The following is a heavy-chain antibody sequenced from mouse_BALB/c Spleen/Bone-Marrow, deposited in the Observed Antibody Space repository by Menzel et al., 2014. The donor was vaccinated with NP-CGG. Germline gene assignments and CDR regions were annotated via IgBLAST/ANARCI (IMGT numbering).Heavy chain of an antibody. CDR3: ASYVYGYYFVY. J-gene: IGHJ2*01. CDR2: IDPANGNT. D-gene: IGHD2-2*01. CDR1: GFNIKDTY. V-gene: IGHV14-3*02. Sequence: VQLQQSGAELVKPGASVKLSCTASGFNIKDTYMHWVKQRPEQGLEWIGRIDPANGNTKYDPKFQGKASITADTSSNTACLQLSSLTSEDTAVYYCASYVYGYYFVYWGQGTTLTVSS.